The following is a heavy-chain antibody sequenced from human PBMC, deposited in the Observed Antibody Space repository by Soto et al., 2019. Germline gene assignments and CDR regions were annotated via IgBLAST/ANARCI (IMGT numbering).Heavy chain of an antibody. D-gene: IGHD3-10*01. J-gene: IGHJ4*02. CDR2: IYYSGST. Sequence: SETLSLTCTVSGGSISSGGYYWSWIRQHPGKGLEWIGYIYYSGSTYYNPSLKSRVTISVDTSKNQFSLKLSSVTAADTAVYYCWSYYYGSGSPFDYWGQGTLVTVSS. V-gene: IGHV4-31*03. CDR3: WSYYYGSGSPFDY. CDR1: GGSISSGGYY.